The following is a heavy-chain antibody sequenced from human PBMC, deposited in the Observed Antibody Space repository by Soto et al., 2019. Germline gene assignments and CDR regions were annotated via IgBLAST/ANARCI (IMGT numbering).Heavy chain of an antibody. V-gene: IGHV3-15*01. Sequence: GESLKISCAASGFTFSNAWMSWVRQAPGKGLEWVGRIKSKTDGGTTDYAAPVKGRFTISRDDSKNTLYLQMNSLKTEDTAVYYCTTEVLRAAAAGTDYWGQGTLVTVSS. CDR1: GFTFSNAW. CDR2: IKSKTDGGTT. D-gene: IGHD6-13*01. J-gene: IGHJ4*02. CDR3: TTEVLRAAAAGTDY.